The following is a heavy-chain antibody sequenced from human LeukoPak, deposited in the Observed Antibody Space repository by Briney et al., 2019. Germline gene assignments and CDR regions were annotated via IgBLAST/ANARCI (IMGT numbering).Heavy chain of an antibody. CDR1: GFTFSSYW. D-gene: IGHD3-10*01. CDR3: AKEQLELLWSWYYYYYMDV. V-gene: IGHV3-7*01. Sequence: PGGSLRLSCAASGFTFSSYWMSWVRQAPGKGLEWVANIKQDGSEKYYVDSVKGRFTISRDNAKNSLYLQMNSLRAEDTAVYYCAKEQLELLWSWYYYYYMDVWGKGTTVTVSS. J-gene: IGHJ6*03. CDR2: IKQDGSEK.